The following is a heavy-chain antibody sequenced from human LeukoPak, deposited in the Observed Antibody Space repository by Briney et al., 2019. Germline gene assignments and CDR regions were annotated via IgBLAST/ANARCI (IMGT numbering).Heavy chain of an antibody. CDR1: GFTFSSYG. CDR2: IRYDGSNK. CDR3: AKINHDYGDYGPFDY. D-gene: IGHD4-17*01. V-gene: IGHV3-30*02. Sequence: GGSLRLSCAASGFTFSSYGMHWVRQAPGKGLEWVAFIRYDGSNKYYADSVKGRFTISRDNSKNTLYLQMNSLRAEDTAVYYCAKINHDYGDYGPFDYWGQGTLVTVSS. J-gene: IGHJ4*02.